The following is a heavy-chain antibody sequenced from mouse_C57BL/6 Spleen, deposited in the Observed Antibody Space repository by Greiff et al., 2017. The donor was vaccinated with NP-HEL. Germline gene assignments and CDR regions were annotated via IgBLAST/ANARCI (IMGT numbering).Heavy chain of an antibody. CDR1: GFNIKDDY. CDR3: TTKGYYAMDY. Sequence: VQLQQSGAELVRPGASVKLSCTASGFNIKDDYMHWVKQRPEQGLEWIGWIDPENGDTEYASKFQGKATITADKSSNTAYLQLSSLTSEDTAVYYGTTKGYYAMDYWGQGTSVTVSS. J-gene: IGHJ4*01. D-gene: IGHD3-3*01. V-gene: IGHV14-4*01. CDR2: IDPENGDT.